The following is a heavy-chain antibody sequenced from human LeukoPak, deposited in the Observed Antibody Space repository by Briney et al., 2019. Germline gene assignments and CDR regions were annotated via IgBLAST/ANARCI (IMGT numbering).Heavy chain of an antibody. D-gene: IGHD6-19*01. J-gene: IGHJ4*02. Sequence: PGGSLRLSCAASGFIFSSYYMSWVRQAPGKGLEWVSVIYSGGSTYYADSVKGRFTISRDNSKNTLYLQMNSLRAEDTAVYYCARVQWLPTYYFDYWGQGTLVTVSS. CDR1: GFIFSSYY. CDR2: IYSGGST. V-gene: IGHV3-53*01. CDR3: ARVQWLPTYYFDY.